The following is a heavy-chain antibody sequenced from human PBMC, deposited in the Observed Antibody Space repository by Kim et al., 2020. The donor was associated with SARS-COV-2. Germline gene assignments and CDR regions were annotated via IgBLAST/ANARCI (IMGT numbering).Heavy chain of an antibody. CDR3: ARAREVDTIFGVVIHYYYYMDV. J-gene: IGHJ6*03. CDR2: INTNTGNP. Sequence: ASVKVSCKASGYTFTSYAMNWVRQAPGQGLEWMGWINTNTGNPTYAQGFTGRFVFSLDTSVSTAYLQISSLKAEDTAVYYCARAREVDTIFGVVIHYYYYMDVWGKGTTVTVSS. V-gene: IGHV7-4-1*02. CDR1: GYTFTSYA. D-gene: IGHD3-3*01.